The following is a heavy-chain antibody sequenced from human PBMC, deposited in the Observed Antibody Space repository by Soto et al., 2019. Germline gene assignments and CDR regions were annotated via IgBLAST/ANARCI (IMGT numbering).Heavy chain of an antibody. CDR2: IDYRGST. J-gene: IGHJ4*02. Sequence: QLQLQESGPGLVKPSETLSLTCTVSGGSITRSSYYWGWIRQPPGKVLEWLGGIDYRGSTYYNPALGSRVTISVDTSKNQSSLKLSSVTAADKAVYYCASPTTDYGDYGYWGQGTLVSVSS. D-gene: IGHD4-17*01. CDR1: GGSITRSSYY. V-gene: IGHV4-39*01. CDR3: ASPTTDYGDYGY.